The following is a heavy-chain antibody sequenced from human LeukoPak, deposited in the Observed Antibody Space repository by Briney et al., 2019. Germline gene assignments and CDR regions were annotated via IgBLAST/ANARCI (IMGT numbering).Heavy chain of an antibody. J-gene: IGHJ5*02. D-gene: IGHD6-13*01. CDR2: IYYSGST. V-gene: IGHV4-59*01. CDR1: GGSISSYY. Sequence: SEALSLTCTVSGGSISSYYWSWIRQPPGKGLEWIGYIYYSGSTNYNPSLKSRVTISVDTSKNQFSLKLSSVTAADTAVYYCARVGTFSSSWYSSNWFDPWGQGTLVTVSS. CDR3: ARVGTFSSSWYSSNWFDP.